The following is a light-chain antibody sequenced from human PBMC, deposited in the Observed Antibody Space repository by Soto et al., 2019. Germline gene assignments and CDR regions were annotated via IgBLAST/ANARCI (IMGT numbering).Light chain of an antibody. J-gene: IGLJ2*01. Sequence: SYELTQPPSVSVAPGQPATITCGGNDIGSKSVHWCQQRPGQAPFLVVYDDSDRPSGIPERFSGSNSGSTATLTISRVEAGDEADYFCQVWDSTIDHVVFGGGTKLTVL. V-gene: IGLV3-21*02. CDR1: DIGSKS. CDR2: DDS. CDR3: QVWDSTIDHVV.